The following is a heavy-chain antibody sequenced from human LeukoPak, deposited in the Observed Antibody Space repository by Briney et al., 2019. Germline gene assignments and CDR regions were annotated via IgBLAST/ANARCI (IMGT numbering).Heavy chain of an antibody. Sequence: PGASVKVSCKASGYTFTSYGISWVRQAPGQGLEWMGGIIPIFGTANYAQKFQGRVTITADESTSTAYMELSSLRSDDTAVYYCARGWRQRSGYWYFDLWGRGTLVTVSS. D-gene: IGHD3-10*01. CDR1: GYTFTSYG. J-gene: IGHJ2*01. V-gene: IGHV1-69*13. CDR2: IIPIFGTA. CDR3: ARGWRQRSGYWYFDL.